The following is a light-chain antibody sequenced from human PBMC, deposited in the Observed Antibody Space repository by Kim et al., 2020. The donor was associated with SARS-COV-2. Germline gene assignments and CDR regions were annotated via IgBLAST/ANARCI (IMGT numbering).Light chain of an antibody. V-gene: IGKV1-5*03. CDR2: KAS. Sequence: ISSWLAWYQQKPGKAPKLLVYKASSLESGVPSRFSASGSETEFSLTISSLQPDDFATYYCQQYNDNPLTFGGGTKVDIK. CDR3: QQYNDNPLT. J-gene: IGKJ4*01. CDR1: ISSW.